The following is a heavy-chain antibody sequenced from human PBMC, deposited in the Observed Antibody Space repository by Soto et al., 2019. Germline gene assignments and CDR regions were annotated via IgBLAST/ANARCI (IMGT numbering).Heavy chain of an antibody. D-gene: IGHD2-8*02. CDR3: AKATATGGGAFDI. J-gene: IGHJ3*02. CDR1: GFICSSYD. CDR2: ILVDGRT. V-gene: IGHV3-23*01. Sequence: GGSLRLSCAASGFICSSYDMSWVRQAPGKGLEWVSTILVDGRTFYVDSVKGRFTISRDTSQNTVYLQMNSLTAGDTALYYCAKATATGGGAFDICGQGTMVTVS.